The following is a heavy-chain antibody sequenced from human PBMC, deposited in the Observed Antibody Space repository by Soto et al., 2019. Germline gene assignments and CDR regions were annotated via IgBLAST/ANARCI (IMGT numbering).Heavy chain of an antibody. CDR2: ISSSGSAV. V-gene: IGHV3-48*03. J-gene: IGHJ4*02. CDR1: GFTFSEYE. CDR3: ARFKSYTSAWSY. Sequence: DVQLVESGGGVVQPGGSLRLSCVASGFTFSEYEINWVRQAPGKGLEWISYISSSGSAVYYADSVQGRFTISRDNAKNSVLLHVNSLRAEDASVYYCARFKSYTSAWSYWGQGTLVTVSS. D-gene: IGHD6-13*01.